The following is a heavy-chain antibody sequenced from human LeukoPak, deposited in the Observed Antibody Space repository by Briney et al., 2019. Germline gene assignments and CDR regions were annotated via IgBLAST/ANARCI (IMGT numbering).Heavy chain of an antibody. Sequence: GASVKVSCKASGYTFTSYYMHWVRQAPGQGLEWMGIINPSGGSTSYAQKFQGRVTMTTDTSTSTAYMELRSLRSDDTAVYYCARDDQSGELVFDYWGQGTLVTVSS. J-gene: IGHJ4*02. CDR3: ARDDQSGELVFDY. CDR1: GYTFTSYY. D-gene: IGHD3-10*01. V-gene: IGHV1-46*01. CDR2: INPSGGST.